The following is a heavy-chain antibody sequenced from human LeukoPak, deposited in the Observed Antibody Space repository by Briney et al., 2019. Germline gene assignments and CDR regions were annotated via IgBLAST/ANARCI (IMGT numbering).Heavy chain of an antibody. CDR3: ARGSSSWYYFDY. Sequence: GGSLRLSCAASGFTFSDYYMSWIRQAPGKGLEWVSSISSSSSYIYYADSVRGRFTISRDNAKNSLYLQMNSLRAEDTAVYYCARGSSSWYYFDYWGQGTLVTVSS. CDR1: GFTFSDYY. V-gene: IGHV3-11*06. D-gene: IGHD6-13*01. J-gene: IGHJ4*02. CDR2: ISSSSSYI.